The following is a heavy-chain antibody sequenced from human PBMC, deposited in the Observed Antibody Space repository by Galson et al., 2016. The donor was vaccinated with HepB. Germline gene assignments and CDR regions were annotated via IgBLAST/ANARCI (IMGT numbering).Heavy chain of an antibody. D-gene: IGHD1-26*01. V-gene: IGHV3-21*01. Sequence: SLRLSCAASGFTFSSYRMNWVRQAPGKGLEWVSPISSSSSYIYYADSVKGRFTISRDNAKNSLYLQMNSLRAEDTAVYYCARGDIVGAIFDYWGQGTLVTVSS. CDR1: GFTFSSYR. J-gene: IGHJ4*02. CDR3: ARGDIVGAIFDY. CDR2: ISSSSSYI.